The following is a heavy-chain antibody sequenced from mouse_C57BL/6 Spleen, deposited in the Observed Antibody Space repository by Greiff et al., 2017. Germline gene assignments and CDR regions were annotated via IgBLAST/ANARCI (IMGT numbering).Heavy chain of an antibody. CDR3: ARSLLVYAMDY. CDR1: GYAFSSSW. Sequence: QVQLQQSGPELVKPGASVKISCKASGYAFSSSWMNWVKQRPGKGLEWIGRIYPGDGDTNYNGKFKGKATLTADKSSSTAYMQLSSLTSEDSAVYFCARSLLVYAMDYWGQGTSVTVSS. V-gene: IGHV1-82*01. D-gene: IGHD2-14*01. J-gene: IGHJ4*01. CDR2: IYPGDGDT.